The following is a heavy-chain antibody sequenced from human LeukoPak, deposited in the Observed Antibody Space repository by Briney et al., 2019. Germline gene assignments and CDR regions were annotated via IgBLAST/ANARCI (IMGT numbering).Heavy chain of an antibody. CDR1: GGSISSYY. CDR3: ARVYNPDFYYHMDV. J-gene: IGHJ6*03. CDR2: IYYTGST. D-gene: IGHD1-14*01. V-gene: IGHV4-59*12. Sequence: RSSETLSLTCTVSGGSISSYYWSWIRQPPGKGLEWIGSIYYTGSTYYNPSLKSRVTVSLDTSKYQFSLKLTSVSAADTAIYYCARVYNPDFYYHMDVWGKGTTVTVSS.